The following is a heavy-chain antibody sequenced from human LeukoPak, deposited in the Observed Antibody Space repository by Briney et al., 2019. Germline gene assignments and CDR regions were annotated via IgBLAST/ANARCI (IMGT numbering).Heavy chain of an antibody. V-gene: IGHV3-74*01. CDR2: INSDGSGT. J-gene: IGHJ3*02. CDR3: ARTTSMNYVGDAFHI. D-gene: IGHD1-7*01. CDR1: GFTFSSYW. Sequence: GGSLRLSCAASGFTFSSYWFHWVHQAPGKGLVWVSRINSDGSGTTYADSVKGRFTISRDNAKSTLFLQMNSLRAEDTALYYCARTTSMNYVGDAFHIWGQGTMVTVSS.